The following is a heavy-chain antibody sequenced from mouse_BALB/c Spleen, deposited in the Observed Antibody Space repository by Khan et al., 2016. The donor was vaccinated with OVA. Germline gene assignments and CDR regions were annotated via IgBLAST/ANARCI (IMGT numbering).Heavy chain of an antibody. CDR1: GYSITSDYA. CDR2: ISYGGST. Sequence: VQLKESGPGLVKPSQSLSLTCTVTGYSITSDYAWDWIRQFPGNKLEWMGYISYGGSTSYNPSLKSRISITRDTSKNQFSLQLNSVTTEDTATYYCARKNYYSYAMDYWGQGTSVTVSS. J-gene: IGHJ4*01. V-gene: IGHV3-2*02. CDR3: ARKNYYSYAMDY. D-gene: IGHD1-1*01.